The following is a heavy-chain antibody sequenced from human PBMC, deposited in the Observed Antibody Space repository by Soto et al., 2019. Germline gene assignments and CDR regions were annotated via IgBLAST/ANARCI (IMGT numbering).Heavy chain of an antibody. J-gene: IGHJ5*02. CDR1: GYTFTGYY. CDR3: ARDRGYCSGGSCYSSGWFDP. V-gene: IGHV1-2*04. D-gene: IGHD2-15*01. CDR2: INPNSGGT. Sequence: EASVKVSCKASGYTFTGYYMHWVRQAPGQGLEWMGWINPNSGGTNYAQKFQGWVTMTRDTSISTAYMELSRLRSDDTAVYYCARDRGYCSGGSCYSSGWFDPWGQGTLVTVSS.